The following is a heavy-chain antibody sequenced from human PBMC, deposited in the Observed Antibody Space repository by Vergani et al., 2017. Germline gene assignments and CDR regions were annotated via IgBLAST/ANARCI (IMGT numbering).Heavy chain of an antibody. Sequence: QVQLQESGPGLVKPSETLSLICTVSGGPLSSYYWSWIRQPPGKGLEWIGYIYYSGSTNYNPSLKSRVTIPVDTSKNQFSLKLSSVTAADTAVYYCARGSVDTAMGYFDYWSQGTLVTVSS. CDR1: GGPLSSYY. CDR3: ARGSVDTAMGYFDY. D-gene: IGHD5-18*01. V-gene: IGHV4-59*01. CDR2: IYYSGST. J-gene: IGHJ4*02.